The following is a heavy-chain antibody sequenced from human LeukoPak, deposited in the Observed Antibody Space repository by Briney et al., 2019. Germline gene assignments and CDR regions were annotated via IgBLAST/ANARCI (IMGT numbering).Heavy chain of an antibody. Sequence: GESLKISFKCSGYSLTSYWIGWVRPIPGKGLEWMGIIYPGDSNTRYSPSFQGQVTISADRSLSTAYLQWSSLKASDTAMYYCARHGRVGYSSSWYDYWGQGTLVTVSS. CDR3: ARHGRVGYSSSWYDY. D-gene: IGHD6-13*01. CDR1: GYSLTSYW. J-gene: IGHJ4*02. V-gene: IGHV5-51*01. CDR2: IYPGDSNT.